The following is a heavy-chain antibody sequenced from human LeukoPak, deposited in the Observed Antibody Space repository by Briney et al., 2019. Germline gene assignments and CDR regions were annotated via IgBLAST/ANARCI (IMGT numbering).Heavy chain of an antibody. CDR1: GFTFSSYW. CDR2: IKQDGSEK. J-gene: IGHJ4*02. CDR3: ARTGPSMIQLLYYFDY. Sequence: GGSLRLSCAASGFTFSSYWMSWVRQAPGKGLEWVANIKQDGSEKYYVDSVKGRFTISRDNAKNSLYLQMNSLRAEDTAVYYCARTGPSMIQLLYYFDYWGQGTLVTVSS. D-gene: IGHD5-18*01. V-gene: IGHV3-7*01.